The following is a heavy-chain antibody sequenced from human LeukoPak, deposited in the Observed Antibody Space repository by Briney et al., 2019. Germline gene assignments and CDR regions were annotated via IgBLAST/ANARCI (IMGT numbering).Heavy chain of an antibody. V-gene: IGHV3-9*01. J-gene: IGHJ4*02. Sequence: GGSLRLSCAASGFTFDDYAMHWVRQAPGKGLEWVSGISWNSGSIGYADSVKGRFTISRDNAKNSLYLQMNSLRAEDTALYYCAKDMAAPVRGVRFDYWGQGTLVTVSS. CDR3: AKDMAAPVRGVRFDY. CDR2: ISWNSGSI. D-gene: IGHD3-10*01. CDR1: GFTFDDYA.